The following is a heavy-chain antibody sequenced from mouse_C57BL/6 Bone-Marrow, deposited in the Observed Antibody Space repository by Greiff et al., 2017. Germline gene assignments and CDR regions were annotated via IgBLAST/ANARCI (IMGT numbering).Heavy chain of an antibody. CDR1: GYTFTSYW. Sequence: QVQLQQSGAELVRPGTSVKLSCKASGYTFTSYWMHWVKQRPGQGLEWIGVIDPSDSYTNYNQKFKGKATLTVDPSSSTAYMQRSSLTSEDSAVYYCARERGAYWGQGTLVTVSA. J-gene: IGHJ3*01. CDR3: ARERGAY. V-gene: IGHV1-59*01. CDR2: IDPSDSYT.